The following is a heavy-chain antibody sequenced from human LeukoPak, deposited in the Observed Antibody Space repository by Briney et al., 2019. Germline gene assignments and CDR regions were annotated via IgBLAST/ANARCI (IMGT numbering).Heavy chain of an antibody. CDR3: AKVPKGYCSSSSCLNWFDP. CDR2: IRYDGNNK. V-gene: IGHV3-30*02. Sequence: GGSLRLSCAASGFTFSSYAMSWVRQAPGKGLEWVAFIRYDGNNKYYADSVKGRFTISRDNSKNTLYLQMNSLRAEDTAVYYCAKVPKGYCSSSSCLNWFDPWGQGILVTVSS. J-gene: IGHJ5*02. CDR1: GFTFSSYA. D-gene: IGHD2-15*01.